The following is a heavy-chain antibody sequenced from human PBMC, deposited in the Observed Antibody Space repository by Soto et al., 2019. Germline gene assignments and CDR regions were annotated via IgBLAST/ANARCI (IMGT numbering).Heavy chain of an antibody. V-gene: IGHV3-23*01. D-gene: IGHD1-26*01. CDR3: ARRGSGSYYDY. Sequence: EVQLLESGGCLVQPGGSLRLSCAASGFTFSSYAMRWVRQAPVKGLEWVSAISGSGDSTYYADSVKGRLTIPRDNSKNTLYLQMNSLRAEDTAVYYCARRGSGSYYDYWGQGTLVTVSS. J-gene: IGHJ4*02. CDR2: ISGSGDST. CDR1: GFTFSSYA.